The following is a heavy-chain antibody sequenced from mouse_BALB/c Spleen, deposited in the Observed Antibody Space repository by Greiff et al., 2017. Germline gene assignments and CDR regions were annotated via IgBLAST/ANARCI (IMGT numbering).Heavy chain of an antibody. D-gene: IGHD1-3*01. J-gene: IGHJ4*01. V-gene: IGHV5-17*02. Sequence: EVKLMESGGGLVQPGGSRKLSCAASGFTFSSFGMHWVRQAPEKGLEWVAYISSGSSTIYYADTVKGRFTISRDNPKNTLFLQMTSLRSEDTAMYYCARSGEWAMDYWGQGTSVTVSS. CDR3: ARSGEWAMDY. CDR2: ISSGSSTI. CDR1: GFTFSSFG.